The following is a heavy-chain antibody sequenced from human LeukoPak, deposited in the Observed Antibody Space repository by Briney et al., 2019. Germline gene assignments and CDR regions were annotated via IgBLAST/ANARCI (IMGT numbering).Heavy chain of an antibody. CDR2: ITPIFGTA. CDR1: GVTFSSSA. Sequence: SVKFSCKASGVTFSSSAISWVRQAPGQGLEWMGGITPIFGTANYAQKFQGRVTITADESTSTAYMELSSLRSEDTAVYYCASDGPHGRPVDYWGRGTLVTVSS. J-gene: IGHJ4*02. D-gene: IGHD1-14*01. CDR3: ASDGPHGRPVDY. V-gene: IGHV1-69*13.